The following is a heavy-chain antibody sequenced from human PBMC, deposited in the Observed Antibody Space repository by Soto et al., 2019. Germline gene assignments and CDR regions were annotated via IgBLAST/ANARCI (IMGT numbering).Heavy chain of an antibody. J-gene: IGHJ5*02. CDR3: AKAASKAVGANT. V-gene: IGHV3-30*18. D-gene: IGHD1-26*01. Sequence: QVQLVESGGGVVQPGRSLRLSCAASGFTFSSYGMHWVRQAPGKGLEWVAVISYDGSNKYYADSVKGRFTSSRDNSKNTRYLQMNSLRAEDTAVYYCAKAASKAVGANTWGQGTLVTVSS. CDR1: GFTFSSYG. CDR2: ISYDGSNK.